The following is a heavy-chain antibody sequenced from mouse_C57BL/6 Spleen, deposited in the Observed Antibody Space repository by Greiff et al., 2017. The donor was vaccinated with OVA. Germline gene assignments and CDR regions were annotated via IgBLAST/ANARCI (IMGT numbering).Heavy chain of an antibody. D-gene: IGHD1-1*01. CDR1: GYTFTDYY. Sequence: VQLKQSGPELVKPGASVKISCKASGYTFTDYYMNWVKQSHGKSLEWIGDINPNNGGTSYNQKFKGKATLTVDKSSSTAYMELRSLTSEDSAVYYCASGGVYYGSSYYYWGQGTTLTVSS. CDR2: INPNNGGT. CDR3: ASGGVYYGSSYYY. J-gene: IGHJ2*01. V-gene: IGHV1-26*01.